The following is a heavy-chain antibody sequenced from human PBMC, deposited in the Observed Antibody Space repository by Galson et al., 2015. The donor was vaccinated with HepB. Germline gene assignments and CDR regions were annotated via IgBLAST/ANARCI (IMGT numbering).Heavy chain of an antibody. J-gene: IGHJ6*02. CDR1: GFTFANYA. D-gene: IGHD3-10*01. CDR3: TRGDYFYDSGSYGMDV. Sequence: SLRLSCAASGFTFANYAMSWFRQAPGKGLEWLGFIRSRVYGGTPECAACLNGRIAISRDDSKSIAYLHMNSLKTDDTAVYYCTRGDYFYDSGSYGMDVWGQGTTVIVSS. CDR2: IRSRVYGGTP. V-gene: IGHV3-49*03.